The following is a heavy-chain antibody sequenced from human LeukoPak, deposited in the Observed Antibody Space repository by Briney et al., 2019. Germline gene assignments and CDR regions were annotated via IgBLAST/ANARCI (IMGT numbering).Heavy chain of an antibody. CDR2: ISSSSSYT. D-gene: IGHD2-2*01. Sequence: GGSLRLSCAASGFTFSDYYTSWIRQAPGKGLEWVSYISSSSSYTNYADSVKGRFTISRDNAKNSLYLQMNSLRAEDTAVYYCARAESCSSTSCPPYFDYWGQGTLVTVSS. V-gene: IGHV3-11*05. CDR3: ARAESCSSTSCPPYFDY. CDR1: GFTFSDYY. J-gene: IGHJ4*02.